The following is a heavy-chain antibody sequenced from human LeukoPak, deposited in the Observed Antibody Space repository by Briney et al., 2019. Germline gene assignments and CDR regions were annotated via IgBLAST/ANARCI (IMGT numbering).Heavy chain of an antibody. CDR1: GFTFGDYA. J-gene: IGHJ4*02. CDR3: AKGLGGRSGWYWGGFDY. D-gene: IGHD6-19*01. V-gene: IGHV3-23*01. CDR2: IGGSGVST. Sequence: PGGSLRLSCAASGFTFGDYAMGWVRQAPGKGLEWVSAIGGSGVSTHYADSVKGRFTISRDNSNNALYLQMNSLRPEDTAVYYCAKGLGGRSGWYWGGFDYWGQGALVTVSS.